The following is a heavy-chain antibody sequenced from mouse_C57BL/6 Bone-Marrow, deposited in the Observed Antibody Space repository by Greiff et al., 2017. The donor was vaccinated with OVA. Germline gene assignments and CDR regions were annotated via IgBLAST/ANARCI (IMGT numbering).Heavy chain of an antibody. V-gene: IGHV5-4*01. J-gene: IGHJ4*01. CDR1: GFTFSSYA. CDR3: ARDLIPMDY. Sequence: EVKVVESGGGLVKPGGSLKLSCAASGFTFSSYAMSWVRQTPEQRLEWVATISDGGSYTYYPDNVKGRFTISRDNAKNNLYLQMSHLKSEDTAMYYCARDLIPMDYWGQGTSVTVSS. CDR2: ISDGGSYT.